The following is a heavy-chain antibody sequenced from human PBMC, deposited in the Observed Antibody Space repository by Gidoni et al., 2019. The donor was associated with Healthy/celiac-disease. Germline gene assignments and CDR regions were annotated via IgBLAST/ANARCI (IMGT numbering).Heavy chain of an antibody. Sequence: QVQLQQWGAGLLKPSETLSLTCAVYGGSFSGYYWSWIRQPPGKGLEWIGEINHSGSTNYNPSLKSRVTISVDTSKNQFSLKLSSETAADTAVYYCASWGSIFGAMNPFDYWGQGTLVTVSS. CDR2: INHSGST. J-gene: IGHJ4*02. D-gene: IGHD3-3*01. CDR3: ASWGSIFGAMNPFDY. CDR1: GGSFSGYY. V-gene: IGHV4-34*01.